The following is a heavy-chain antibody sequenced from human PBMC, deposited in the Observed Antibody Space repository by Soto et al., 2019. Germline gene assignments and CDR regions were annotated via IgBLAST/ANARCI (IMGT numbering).Heavy chain of an antibody. J-gene: IGHJ6*02. CDR1: GGSISSYY. D-gene: IGHD3-22*01. CDR3: ARVLVSSMVITGSYYYYGMDV. CDR2: IYYCGST. V-gene: IGHV4-59*01. Sequence: QVQLQESGPGLVKPSETLSLTCTVSGGSISSYYWSWIRQPPGKGLEWIGYIYYCGSTNYNPSHKSRVTISVDTSKNQFSLKLSSVTAADTAVYYCARVLVSSMVITGSYYYYGMDVWGQGTTVTVSS.